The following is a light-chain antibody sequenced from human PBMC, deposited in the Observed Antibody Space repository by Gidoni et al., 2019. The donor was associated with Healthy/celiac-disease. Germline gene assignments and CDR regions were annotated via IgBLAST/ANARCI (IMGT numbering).Light chain of an antibody. J-gene: IGLJ3*02. CDR1: SSNSGAGYD. CDR2: GNS. V-gene: IGLV1-40*01. CDR3: QSYDSSLSGSWV. Sequence: QSVLTQPPSVAGAPGQRVTIPCTGSSSNSGAGYDVHCDQQLPGTAPKLLIYGNSNRPSGVPDRFSGSESGTSASLAITGLQAEDEADYYCQSYDSSLSGSWVFGGGTKLTVL.